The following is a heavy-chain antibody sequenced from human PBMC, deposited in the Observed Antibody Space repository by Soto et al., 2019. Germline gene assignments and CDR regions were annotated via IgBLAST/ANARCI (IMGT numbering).Heavy chain of an antibody. V-gene: IGHV3-49*04. CDR3: TRYYYESSGYYVY. D-gene: IGHD3-22*01. CDR2: IRSEAYGGTT. J-gene: IGHJ4*02. CDR1: GLSFGKSA. Sequence: LRLPGTPSGLSFGKSAFNCVRQAPGKGPEWVGFIRSEAYGGTTDYAASVKGRFIISRDDSKSIAYLEINSLQTDDTAVYYWTRYYYESSGYYVYWGRGTLVTVSS.